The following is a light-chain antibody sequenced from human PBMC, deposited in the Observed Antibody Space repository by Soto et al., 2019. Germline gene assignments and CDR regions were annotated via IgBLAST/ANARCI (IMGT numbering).Light chain of an antibody. J-gene: IGKJ1*01. V-gene: IGKV3-20*01. Sequence: IVLTQSPGTLSLSPGERATLSCRASQSISSSYLAWYQQKPGQAPRLLIYGASNRATAIPDRFSGSGSGTDFTLPISRLEPEDFAVYYCQQYDDSPGTFGQGTKVDIK. CDR3: QQYDDSPGT. CDR1: QSISSSY. CDR2: GAS.